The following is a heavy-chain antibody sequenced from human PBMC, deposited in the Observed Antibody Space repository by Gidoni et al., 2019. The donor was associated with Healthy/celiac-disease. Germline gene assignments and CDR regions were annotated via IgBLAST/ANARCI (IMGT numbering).Heavy chain of an antibody. D-gene: IGHD6-6*01. J-gene: IGHJ3*02. CDR2: IYTSGST. CDR3: ARDGYSSSSVGAFDI. V-gene: IGHV4-4*07. Sequence: QVHLQESGPGLVLPSATLPPTCPASGGSISSYYWSWIRQPAGKGLEWIGRIYTSGSTNYNPSLKSRVTMSVDTSKNQFSLKLSSVTAADTAVYYCARDGYSSSSVGAFDIWGQGTMVTVSS. CDR1: GGSISSYY.